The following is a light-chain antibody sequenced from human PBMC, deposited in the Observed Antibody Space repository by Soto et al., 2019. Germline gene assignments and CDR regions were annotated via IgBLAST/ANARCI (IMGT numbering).Light chain of an antibody. CDR3: CSYAGSTTLV. J-gene: IGLJ2*01. V-gene: IGLV2-23*01. CDR1: SSDVGTYNL. CDR2: EGS. Sequence: QSLLTQPASVSGSPGQSITISCTGTSSDVGTYNLVSWYQQHPGKAPKLMIYEGSKRPSGLSNRFSGSKSGNTASLTISGLQAEDEADYYCCSYAGSTTLVFGGGTKVTVL.